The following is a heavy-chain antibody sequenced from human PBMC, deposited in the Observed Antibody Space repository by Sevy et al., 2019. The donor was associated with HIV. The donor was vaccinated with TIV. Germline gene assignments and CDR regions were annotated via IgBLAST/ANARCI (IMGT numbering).Heavy chain of an antibody. J-gene: IGHJ4*02. V-gene: IGHV3-7*01. CDR1: GFTFHTYW. Sequence: GSLRLSCAASGFTFHTYWMQWVRQAPGKGLEWVANIRQDGNEIYYADSVKGRFTISRDNAMQSLYLEMNDLRVEDSGIYYCARRYFDVWGQGTLVTVSS. D-gene: IGHD3-16*02. CDR2: IRQDGNEI. CDR3: ARRYFDV.